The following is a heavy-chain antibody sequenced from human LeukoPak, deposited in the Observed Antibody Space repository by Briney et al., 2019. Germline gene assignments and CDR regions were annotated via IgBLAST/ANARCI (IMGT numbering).Heavy chain of an antibody. J-gene: IGHJ4*02. V-gene: IGHV3-30-3*01. CDR1: GFTFSSYA. Sequence: PGGSLRLSCAASGFTFSSYAMHWVRQAPGKGLEWVAVISYDGSNKYYADSVKGRFTISRDNSKNTLYLQMHSLRAEDTAVYYCARVGYYDSSGYPDYWGQGTLVTVSS. D-gene: IGHD3-22*01. CDR3: ARVGYYDSSGYPDY. CDR2: ISYDGSNK.